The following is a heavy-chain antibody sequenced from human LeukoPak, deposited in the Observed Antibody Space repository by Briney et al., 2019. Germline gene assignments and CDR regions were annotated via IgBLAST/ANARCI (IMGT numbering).Heavy chain of an antibody. CDR2: ISSTGSI. V-gene: IGHV3-21*01. CDR3: ARDRGIAARQRGPLGY. CDR1: GFTFSSYS. D-gene: IGHD6-6*01. J-gene: IGHJ4*02. Sequence: GGSLRLSCAASGFTFSSYSMNWVRQAPGKGLEWVSCISSTGSIYYSDSVKGRFTISRDNAENSLYLQINSLRAEDTAVYYCARDRGIAARQRGPLGYWGQGTLVTVSS.